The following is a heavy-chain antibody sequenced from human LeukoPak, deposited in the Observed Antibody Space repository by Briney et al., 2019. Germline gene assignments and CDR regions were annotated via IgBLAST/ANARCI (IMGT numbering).Heavy chain of an antibody. D-gene: IGHD6-13*01. Sequence: GASVKVSCKASGYRFTEYYMHWVRQAPGQGLEWMGWFNPETGGTKYAQRFQGRVTMTTDTTISTAYMELTRLRSDDTAVYYCASALNSRSSSCWGQGTRVTVSS. V-gene: IGHV1-2*02. CDR1: GYRFTEYY. CDR2: FNPETGGT. CDR3: ASALNSRSSSC. J-gene: IGHJ4*02.